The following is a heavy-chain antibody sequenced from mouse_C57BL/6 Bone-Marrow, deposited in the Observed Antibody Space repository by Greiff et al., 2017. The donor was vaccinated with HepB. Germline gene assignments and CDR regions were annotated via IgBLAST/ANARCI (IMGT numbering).Heavy chain of an antibody. CDR3: TTWHYFDY. CDR1: GFNIKDDY. V-gene: IGHV14-4*01. J-gene: IGHJ2*01. CDR2: IDPENGDT. Sequence: EVQLQHSGAELVRPGASVKLSCTASGFNIKDDYMHWVKQRPEQGLEWIGWIDPENGDTEYASKFQGKATITADTSSNTAYLQLSSLTSEDTAVYYCTTWHYFDYWGQGTTLTVSS.